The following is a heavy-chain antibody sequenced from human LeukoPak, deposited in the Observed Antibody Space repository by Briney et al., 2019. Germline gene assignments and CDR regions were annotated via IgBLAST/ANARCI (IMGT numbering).Heavy chain of an antibody. J-gene: IGHJ5*02. CDR3: AKMSSSSNWFDP. V-gene: IGHV4-30-2*01. CDR2: IYHSGNT. Sequence: SQTLSLTCAVSGGSMSSGGYSWSWIRQPPGKGLEFIGYIYHSGNTYYIPSLKSRVTISVDRSKNQLSLKLTSVTAADTAVYFCAKMSSSSNWFDPWGQGTLVAVSS. D-gene: IGHD6-6*01. CDR1: GGSMSSGGYS.